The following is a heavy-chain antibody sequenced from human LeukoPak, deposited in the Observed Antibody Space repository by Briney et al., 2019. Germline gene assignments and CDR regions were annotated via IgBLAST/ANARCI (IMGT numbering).Heavy chain of an antibody. J-gene: IGHJ4*02. D-gene: IGHD4-17*01. CDR3: ARENYGDYSGFDY. CDR1: GFTFSSYS. Sequence: GGSLRLSCAASGFTFSSYSMNWVRQAPGKGLEWVSSISSSSSYIYYADSVKGRFTISRDNAKNSLYLQMNSLRAEDTAVHYCARENYGDYSGFDYWGQGTLVTVSS. CDR2: ISSSSSYI. V-gene: IGHV3-21*01.